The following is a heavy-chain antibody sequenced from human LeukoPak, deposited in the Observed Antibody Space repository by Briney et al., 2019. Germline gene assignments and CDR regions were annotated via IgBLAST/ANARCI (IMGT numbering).Heavy chain of an antibody. D-gene: IGHD3-3*01. Sequence: ASVKVSCTASGYTFTSYYMHWVRQAPGQGLEWMGIINPSGGSTSYAQKFQGRVTMTRDASTSTVYMELSSLRSEDTAVYYCARSTIFGVVIIAPWFDPWGQGTLVTVSS. CDR3: ARSTIFGVVIIAPWFDP. CDR2: INPSGGST. V-gene: IGHV1-46*01. J-gene: IGHJ5*02. CDR1: GYTFTSYY.